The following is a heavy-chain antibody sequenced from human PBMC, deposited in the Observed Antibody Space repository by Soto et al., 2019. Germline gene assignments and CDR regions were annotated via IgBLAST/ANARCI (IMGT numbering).Heavy chain of an antibody. CDR1: VFTFSSYG. D-gene: IGHD2-8*01. J-gene: IGHJ3*02. CDR3: ARGLRGYCTNGVCYAVNAFDI. CDR2: IWYDGSNK. Sequence: WGSLRLSCSASVFTFSSYGMHWFRQAPGKGLEWVAVIWYDGSNKYYADSVKGRFTISRDNSKNTLYLQMNSLRAEDTAVYYCARGLRGYCTNGVCYAVNAFDIWGQGTMVTVSS. V-gene: IGHV3-33*01.